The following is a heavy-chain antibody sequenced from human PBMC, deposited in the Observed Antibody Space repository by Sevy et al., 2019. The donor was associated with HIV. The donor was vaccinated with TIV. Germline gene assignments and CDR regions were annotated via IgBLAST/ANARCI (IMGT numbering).Heavy chain of an antibody. Sequence: GGSLRLSCAASGFSFNSYDMNWVRQAPGKGLEWVSSISSVSTIIYYGDSVRGRFSISRDNAKNTLYLQMNSLRAEDTAVYYCARVSPVSYYGMDVWGQGTTVTVSS. J-gene: IGHJ6*02. CDR2: ISSVSTII. CDR1: GFSFNSYD. V-gene: IGHV3-21*01. CDR3: ARVSPVSYYGMDV.